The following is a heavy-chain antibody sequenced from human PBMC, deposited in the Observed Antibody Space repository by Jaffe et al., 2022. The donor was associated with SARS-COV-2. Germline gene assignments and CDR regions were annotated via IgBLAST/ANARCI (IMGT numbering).Heavy chain of an antibody. Sequence: EVQLVESGGGLIQPGGSLRLSCAASGFTVSSNYMSWVRQAPGKGLEWVSVIYSGGSTYYADSVKGRFTISRDNSKNTLYLQMNSLRAEDTAVYYCARDSVDDSSGYPRDYWGQGTLVTVSS. CDR3: ARDSVDDSSGYPRDY. CDR2: IYSGGST. D-gene: IGHD3-22*01. V-gene: IGHV3-53*01. CDR1: GFTVSSNY. J-gene: IGHJ4*02.